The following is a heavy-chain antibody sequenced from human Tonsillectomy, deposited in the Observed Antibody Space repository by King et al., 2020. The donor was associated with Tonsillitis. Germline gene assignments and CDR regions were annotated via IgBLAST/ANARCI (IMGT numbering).Heavy chain of an antibody. V-gene: IGHV3-20*01. J-gene: IGHJ3*02. CDR3: ARVRDSVAYYQKKDVFDI. CDR2: INWNGGST. D-gene: IGHD3-22*01. CDR1: GFSFDDYG. Sequence: VQLVESGGGVVRPGGSLRLSCAASGFSFDDYGMSWVRQAPGKGLEWVSGINWNGGSTGYADSVKGRFSISKDNAKNSLYLQMNSLRAEDTALYHCARVRDSVAYYQKKDVFDIWGQGTMVTVSS.